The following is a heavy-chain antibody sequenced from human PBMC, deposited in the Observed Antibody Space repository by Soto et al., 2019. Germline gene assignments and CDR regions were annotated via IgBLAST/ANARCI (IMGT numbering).Heavy chain of an antibody. CDR1: GGSISRPDHY. J-gene: IGHJ1*01. V-gene: IGHV4-30-4*08. CDR2: IYYDGST. Sequence: SETLSLTCTVYGGSISRPDHYWNWIRQPPGKGLEWIGYIYYDGSTSYNPSLKSRLAFSIDTSKNHFSLTLTSVTATDTAVYYWAIHLTYSSSSFSAWGQGPLVTVSS. CDR3: AIHLTYSSSSFSA. D-gene: IGHD6-6*01.